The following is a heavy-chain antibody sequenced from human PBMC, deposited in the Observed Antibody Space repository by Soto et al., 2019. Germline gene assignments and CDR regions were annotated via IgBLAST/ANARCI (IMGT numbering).Heavy chain of an antibody. V-gene: IGHV4-30-4*01. Sequence: SETLSLTCSVSGDSISNLDYFWAWIRQPPGQALEYIGYNYKSATTYYSPAVESRVAISVDTSKSQFSLNVTSVTAADTAVYFCARGRYCLTGRCFPNWFDSWGQGALVTVSP. J-gene: IGHJ5*01. CDR3: ARGRYCLTGRCFPNWFDS. D-gene: IGHD7-27*01. CDR2: NYKSATT. CDR1: GDSISNLDYF.